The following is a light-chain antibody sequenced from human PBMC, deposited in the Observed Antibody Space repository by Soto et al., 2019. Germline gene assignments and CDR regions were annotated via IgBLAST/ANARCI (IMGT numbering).Light chain of an antibody. Sequence: DSQMTQSPSAISASVGDRVTITCRASQGISNYLAWFQQKPGKVPKLLIYAASSLQSGVQSRFSGSGSGAEFTLTISRLQPEEFATYYCLQDNSYPRTFGQGTKLEI. V-gene: IGKV1-17*03. CDR2: AAS. J-gene: IGKJ2*01. CDR3: LQDNSYPRT. CDR1: QGISNY.